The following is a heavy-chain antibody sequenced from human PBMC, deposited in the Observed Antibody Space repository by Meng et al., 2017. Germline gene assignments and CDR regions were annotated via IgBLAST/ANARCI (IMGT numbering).Heavy chain of an antibody. Sequence: ASVKVSCKASGYTFTGYYMHWVRQAPGQGLEWMGWINPNSGGTNYAQKFQGRVTMTRDTSISTAYMELSRLRSDDTAVYYCARDHGEAWLRFRYSFDAFDIWGQETMVTVSS. CDR1: GYTFTGYY. D-gene: IGHD5-12*01. J-gene: IGHJ3*02. CDR3: ARDHGEAWLRFRYSFDAFDI. V-gene: IGHV1-2*02. CDR2: INPNSGGT.